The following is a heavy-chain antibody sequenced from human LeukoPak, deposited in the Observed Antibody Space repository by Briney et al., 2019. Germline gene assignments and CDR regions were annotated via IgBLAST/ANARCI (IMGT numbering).Heavy chain of an antibody. Sequence: GASVKVSCKASGYTFTGYYMHWVRQAPGQGLEWMGWINPNSGGTNYAQKFQGRVTMTRDTSISTAYMELSRLRSDDTAVYYCARALWFGELLAQGKGMEVWGQGTTVTVSS. D-gene: IGHD3-10*01. CDR2: INPNSGGT. CDR1: GYTFTGYY. V-gene: IGHV1-2*02. J-gene: IGHJ6*02. CDR3: ARALWFGELLAQGKGMEV.